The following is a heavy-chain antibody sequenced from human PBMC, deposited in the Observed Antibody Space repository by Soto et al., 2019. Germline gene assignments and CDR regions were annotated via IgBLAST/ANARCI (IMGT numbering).Heavy chain of an antibody. CDR3: ARAPPYANLYYYYGMDV. Sequence: GGSLRLSCAASGFTFSSYSMNWVRQAPGKGLEWVSSISSSSSYIYYADSVKGRFTISRDNAKNSLYLQMNSLRAEDTAVYYCARAPPYANLYYYYGMDVWGQGTTVTDSS. CDR2: ISSSSSYI. V-gene: IGHV3-21*01. J-gene: IGHJ6*02. CDR1: GFTFSSYS.